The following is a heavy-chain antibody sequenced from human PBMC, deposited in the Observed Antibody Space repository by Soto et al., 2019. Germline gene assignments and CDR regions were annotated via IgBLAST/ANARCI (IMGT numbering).Heavy chain of an antibody. CDR1: GGSFSGYY. CDR3: ARRLNWFDP. CDR2: INHSGST. V-gene: IGHV4-34*01. Sequence: SETLSLTCAVYGGSFSGYYWSWIRQPPGKGLEWIGEINHSGSTNYNPSLKSRVTISVDTSKNQFSLKLSSVTAADTAVYYCARRLNWFDPWGQGTLVTVSS. J-gene: IGHJ5*02.